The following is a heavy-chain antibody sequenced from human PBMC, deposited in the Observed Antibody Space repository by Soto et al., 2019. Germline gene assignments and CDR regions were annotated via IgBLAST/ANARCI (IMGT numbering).Heavy chain of an antibody. CDR2: INPNTGGT. V-gene: IGHV1-2*02. Sequence: QVQLVQSGAEVKRPGTSMKVSCKASGYIFTSYYIHWVRQVPGQGLEWMGWINPNTGGTNYAQRFEGRVTMTRDTSISTAYIELSRLTSDDTAIYFCARGPPIVGNTTPLDSWGQGTLVTVS. D-gene: IGHD2-21*01. CDR3: ARGPPIVGNTTPLDS. CDR1: GYIFTSYY. J-gene: IGHJ4*02.